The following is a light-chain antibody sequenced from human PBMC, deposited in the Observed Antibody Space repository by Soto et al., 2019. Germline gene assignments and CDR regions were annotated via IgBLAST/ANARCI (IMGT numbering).Light chain of an antibody. CDR3: QQYAGSPRT. Sequence: EIVLTQSPGTLSLSPGERATLFCRASQTITTSQLAWYQQKPGQAPRVLIFGASNRATGIPDRFSGSGSGTDFSLTISRLVPEDFAIYYCQQYAGSPRTFGQGTTVEVK. V-gene: IGKV3-20*01. CDR1: QTITTSQ. CDR2: GAS. J-gene: IGKJ1*01.